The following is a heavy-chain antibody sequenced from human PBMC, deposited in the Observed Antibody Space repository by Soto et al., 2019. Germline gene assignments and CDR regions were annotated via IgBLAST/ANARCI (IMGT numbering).Heavy chain of an antibody. J-gene: IGHJ4*02. CDR1: GGYIIGYY. CDR3: ARMRAAGTFDY. V-gene: IGHV4-4*07. D-gene: IGHD6-13*01. CDR2: IYSDGST. Sequence: PSETLSLTCTVSGGYIIGYYWSCIRQPAGKGLEWIGRIYSDGSTNYNPSLKSRVTMSVDTSKNQFSLKLTSMTAADTAMYYCARMRAAGTFDYWGQGTLVTVSS.